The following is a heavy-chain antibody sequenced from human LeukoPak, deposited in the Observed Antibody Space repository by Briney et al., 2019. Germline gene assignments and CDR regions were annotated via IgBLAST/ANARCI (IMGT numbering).Heavy chain of an antibody. V-gene: IGHV4-34*01. D-gene: IGHD4-17*01. Sequence: SETLSLTCAVYGGSFSGYYWSWIRQPPGKGLEWIGEINHSGSTNYNPSLKSRVTISVDTSKNQFSLKLSSVTAADTAVYYCARHTQTVFDYWGQGTLVTVSS. J-gene: IGHJ4*02. CDR3: ARHTQTVFDY. CDR1: GGSFSGYY. CDR2: INHSGST.